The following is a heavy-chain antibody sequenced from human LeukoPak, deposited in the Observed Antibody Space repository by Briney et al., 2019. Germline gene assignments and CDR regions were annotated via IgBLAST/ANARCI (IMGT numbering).Heavy chain of an antibody. CDR2: IRYDGSNK. Sequence: PGGSLRLSCAASGFTVSSNYMSWVRQAPGKGLEWVAFIRYDGSNKYYADSVKGRFTISRDNSKNTLYLQMNSLRAEDTAVYYCAKDLLSGDDYWGQGTLVTVSS. D-gene: IGHD3-10*02. V-gene: IGHV3-30*02. J-gene: IGHJ4*02. CDR3: AKDLLSGDDY. CDR1: GFTVSSNY.